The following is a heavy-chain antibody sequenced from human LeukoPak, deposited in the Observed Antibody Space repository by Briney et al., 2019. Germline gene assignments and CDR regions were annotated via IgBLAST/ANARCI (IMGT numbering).Heavy chain of an antibody. V-gene: IGHV1-8*01. CDR2: MNPNSGNT. CDR1: GYTFTSYD. D-gene: IGHD5-24*01. J-gene: IGHJ6*03. CDR3: ARGAMGLDGYNARGFVDYYYMDV. Sequence: GAAVKVSCKSSGYTFTSYDINWVRQATGQGLEWMGWMNPNSGNTGYAQKFQGRVTMTRNTSISTAYMELRSLRSEDTAVYYCARGAMGLDGYNARGFVDYYYMDVWGKGTTVTISS.